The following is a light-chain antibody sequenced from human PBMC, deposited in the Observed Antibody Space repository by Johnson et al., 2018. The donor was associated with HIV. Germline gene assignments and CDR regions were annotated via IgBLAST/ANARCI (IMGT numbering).Light chain of an antibody. Sequence: QSVLTQSPSVSAAPGQKVTISCSGSSSTVGNNFVSWYQVLPGTAPKLLIYKDNERPSGIPDRFSGSKSGTSATLGITGLQTGDEAEYYCGTWDGSLSLYVFGTGTKVTVL. CDR3: GTWDGSLSLYV. V-gene: IGLV1-51*02. CDR2: KDN. CDR1: SSTVGNNF. J-gene: IGLJ1*01.